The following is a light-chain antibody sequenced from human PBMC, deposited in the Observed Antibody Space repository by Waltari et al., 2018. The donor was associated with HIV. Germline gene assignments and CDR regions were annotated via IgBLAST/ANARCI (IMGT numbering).Light chain of an antibody. J-gene: IGKJ2*01. CDR3: QQSYSTYP. Sequence: DIQMTQSPSSLSASVGDRVTITCRASQSISSYLNWYQQKPGKAPKLLIYAASSLQSGVPSRFSGSGSGTDFTLTISSLQPEDFATYYCQQSYSTYPCGQGTKLEIK. V-gene: IGKV1-39*01. CDR1: QSISSY. CDR2: AAS.